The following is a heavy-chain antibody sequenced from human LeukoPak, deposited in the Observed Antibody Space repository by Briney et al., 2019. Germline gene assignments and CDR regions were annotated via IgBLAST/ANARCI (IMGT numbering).Heavy chain of an antibody. Sequence: PSETLSLTCTVSGGSISSYYWSWIRQPPGKGLEWIGYIYYSGSTNYNPSLKSRVTISVDTSKNQFSLKLSSVTAADTAVYYCARAAYSSGWYRKYYYYGMDVWGQGTAVTVSS. CDR2: IYYSGST. D-gene: IGHD6-19*01. J-gene: IGHJ6*02. V-gene: IGHV4-59*01. CDR3: ARAAYSSGWYRKYYYYGMDV. CDR1: GGSISSYY.